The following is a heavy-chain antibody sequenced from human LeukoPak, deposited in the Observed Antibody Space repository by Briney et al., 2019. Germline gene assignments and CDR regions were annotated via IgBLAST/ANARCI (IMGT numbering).Heavy chain of an antibody. D-gene: IGHD5-18*01. J-gene: IGHJ4*02. CDR1: GASVSNVDHF. CDR2: IYNTGNT. CDR3: ARGRGYGFGIDY. Sequence: SQTLSLTCTVSGASVSNVDHFWSWIRQLPGKGLEWIGYIYNTGNTFYSPSLQSRLAISRDTSENQFSLKLRFVTAADTALYYCARGRGYGFGIDYWSQGTLVTVSS. V-gene: IGHV4-31*03.